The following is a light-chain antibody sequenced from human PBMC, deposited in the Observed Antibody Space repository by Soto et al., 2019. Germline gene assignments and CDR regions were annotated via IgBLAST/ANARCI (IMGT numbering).Light chain of an antibody. CDR1: TSDIGGYYF. J-gene: IGLJ1*01. CDR2: DVS. CDR3: SSYRSSTTPFV. Sequence: QSALTQPASVSGSPGQSITISCTGTTSDIGGYYFVSWFQQYPGKAPTLIIFDVSNRPSGSSSRFSGSKTGNTATLTISGLQAEDKADYYCSSYRSSTTPFVFGTGTKLTVL. V-gene: IGLV2-14*01.